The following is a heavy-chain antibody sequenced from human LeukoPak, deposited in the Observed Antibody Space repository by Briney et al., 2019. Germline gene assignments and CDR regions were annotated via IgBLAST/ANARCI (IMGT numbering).Heavy chain of an antibody. J-gene: IGHJ4*02. CDR2: ISYDGSNK. CDR3: ARAGVFGRGGLDY. Sequence: GGSLRLSCAASGFTFSGYPIHWVRQAPGKGLEWVAVISYDGSNKYYADSVKGRFTISRDNSKNTLYLQMNSLRDDDTAVYYCARAGVFGRGGLDYWGQGTLVTVSS. V-gene: IGHV3-30-3*01. D-gene: IGHD2-15*01. CDR1: GFTFSGYP.